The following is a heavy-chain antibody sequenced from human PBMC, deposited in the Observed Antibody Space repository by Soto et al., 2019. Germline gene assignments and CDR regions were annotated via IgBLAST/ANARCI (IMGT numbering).Heavy chain of an antibody. Sequence: GGSLRLSCAPSGFTFSSYWMSWVRQAPGKGLEWISSITGGDGSTYHADAVKGRLTISRDNSKNTLYLQMDSLRAEDTAVYYCARAIRDQLLCSFDFWGAGILVTVSS. CDR3: ARAIRDQLLCSFDF. J-gene: IGHJ4*02. CDR2: ITGGDGST. V-gene: IGHV3-23*01. CDR1: GFTFSSYW. D-gene: IGHD2-2*01.